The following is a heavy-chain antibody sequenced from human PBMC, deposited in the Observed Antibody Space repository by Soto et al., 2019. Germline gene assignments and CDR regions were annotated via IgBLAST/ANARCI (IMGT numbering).Heavy chain of an antibody. V-gene: IGHV1-24*01. CDR1: GYTLTELS. CDR2: FDPEDGET. D-gene: IGHD6-19*01. Sequence: ASVKVSCKVSGYTLTELSMHWVRQAPGKGLEWMGGFDPEDGETIYAQKFQGRVTMTEDTSTDTAYMELSSLRSEDTAVYYCAKEGSGWYSSSPPLDYWGQGTLVTVSS. CDR3: AKEGSGWYSSSPPLDY. J-gene: IGHJ4*02.